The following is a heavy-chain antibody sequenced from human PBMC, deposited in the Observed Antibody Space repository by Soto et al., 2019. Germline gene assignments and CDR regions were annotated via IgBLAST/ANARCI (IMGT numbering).Heavy chain of an antibody. D-gene: IGHD1-1*01. CDR2: IMPVFPTP. V-gene: IGHV1-69*12. CDR3: ARDKDRLQLGGNYYYILDV. CDR1: GGTFSTSA. J-gene: IGHJ6*02. Sequence: QVQLVQSGAEVKKPGSSVKVSCKASGGTFSTSAISWVRQAPGQGLEWVGGIMPVFPTPDYAQNFQGRVTIPANESTTTAYLELTSLRADDTAVYYCARDKDRLQLGGNYYYILDVWGQGTAITVSS.